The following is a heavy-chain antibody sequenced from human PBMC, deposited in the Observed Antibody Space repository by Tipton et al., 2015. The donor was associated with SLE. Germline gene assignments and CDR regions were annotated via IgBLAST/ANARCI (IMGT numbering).Heavy chain of an antibody. CDR2: IKWNSEYI. Sequence: SLRLSCAASGFTFDEYAMHWVRQAPGKGLEWVSGIKWNSEYIDYADSVKGRFTISRDNAKNSLFLQMNSLRPQDTAVYYCAKASGGVYGTEYFDYWGQGTLVTVSS. D-gene: IGHD3-10*01. CDR3: AKASGGVYGTEYFDY. CDR1: GFTFDEYA. J-gene: IGHJ4*02. V-gene: IGHV3-9*01.